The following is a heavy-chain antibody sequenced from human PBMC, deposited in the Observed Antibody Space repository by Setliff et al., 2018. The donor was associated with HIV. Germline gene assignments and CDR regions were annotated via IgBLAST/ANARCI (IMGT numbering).Heavy chain of an antibody. V-gene: IGHV1-3*01. J-gene: IGHJ4*01. CDR3: VRGALLAAFDFDH. CDR2: IHAGKGDT. D-gene: IGHD2-8*02. CDR1: GYTFTTYS. Sequence: GASVKVSCKVSGYTFTTYSLHWVRQAPGQSLEWLGWIHAGKGDTKYSQDLQGRITISSDTSANTAYMELSNLRPDDTAVYFCVRGALLAAFDFDHWGHGTLVTVSS.